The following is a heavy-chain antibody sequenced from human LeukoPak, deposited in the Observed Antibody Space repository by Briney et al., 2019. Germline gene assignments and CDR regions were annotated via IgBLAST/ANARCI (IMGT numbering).Heavy chain of an antibody. CDR2: VFYSGSA. J-gene: IGHJ5*02. D-gene: IGHD3-10*01. CDR3: ARRWRSFAGRPFGELRDFGGFDP. V-gene: IGHV4-59*08. Sequence: SETLSLTCTVSGASISGYYWSWIRQSPEKGLEWIGGVFYSGSAYYNPSLKSRATISVDTSGNDFSLKLRSVSASDTAVYYCARRWRSFAGRPFGELRDFGGFDPWGQGILVTVSS. CDR1: GASISGYY.